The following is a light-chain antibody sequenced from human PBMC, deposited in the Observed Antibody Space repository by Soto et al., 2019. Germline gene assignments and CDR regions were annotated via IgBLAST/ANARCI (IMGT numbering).Light chain of an antibody. V-gene: IGKV3-15*01. CDR1: QSVSSN. J-gene: IGKJ4*01. CDR2: GAS. Sequence: DIVMTQSPATLSVSPGERATLSCRASQSVSSNVAWYQQKPGQAPRLLIYGASTRATGIPVRFTGSGSGTEFTLTISRLQSEDFAVYYCQQYNNWPLFGGGTKVDI. CDR3: QQYNNWPL.